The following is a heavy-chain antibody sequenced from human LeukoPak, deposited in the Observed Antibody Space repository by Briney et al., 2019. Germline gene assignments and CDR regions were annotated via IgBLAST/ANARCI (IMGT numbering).Heavy chain of an antibody. J-gene: IGHJ5*02. CDR1: GFNFDIYA. V-gene: IGHV3-30-3*01. Sequence: GGSLRLSCAASGFNFDIYAMHWVRQAPAKGVEWVAVIAYDGGNQHYADSVKGRFSISRDNSKNTMYLQMDSLRAEDTAMYYCARDSSGSSEWFFDPWGQGTLVTVSS. CDR2: IAYDGGNQ. D-gene: IGHD3-22*01. CDR3: ARDSSGSSEWFFDP.